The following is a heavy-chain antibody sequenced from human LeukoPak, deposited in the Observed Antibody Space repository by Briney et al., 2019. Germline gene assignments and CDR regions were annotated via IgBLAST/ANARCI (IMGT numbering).Heavy chain of an antibody. V-gene: IGHV4-59*12. Sequence: SETLSLTCTVSGGSISSYYWSWIRQPPGKGLEWIGYIYYSGSNNYNPSLKSRVTISVDTSKNQFSLKLSSVTAADTAVYYCARSSSSWTDAFDIWGQGTMVTVSS. CDR3: ARSSSSWTDAFDI. J-gene: IGHJ3*02. CDR1: GGSISSYY. CDR2: IYYSGSN. D-gene: IGHD6-13*01.